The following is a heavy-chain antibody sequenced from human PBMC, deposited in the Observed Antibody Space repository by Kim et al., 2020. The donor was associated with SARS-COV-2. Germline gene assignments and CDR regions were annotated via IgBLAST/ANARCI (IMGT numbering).Heavy chain of an antibody. CDR3: ARHARGYVSGYNWDYFDF. V-gene: IGHV4-39*01. J-gene: IGHJ4*02. Sequence: SETLSLTCTVSGGSISSYSHYWGWIRQPPGKGLQWIGSIFYTGSTYYSPSLKSRVTMSVDTSRTHFSLKLSSVTATDTAVYYCARHARGYVSGYNWDYFDFWGRGTLVTVSS. CDR1: GGSISSYSHY. D-gene: IGHD6-19*01. CDR2: IFYTGST.